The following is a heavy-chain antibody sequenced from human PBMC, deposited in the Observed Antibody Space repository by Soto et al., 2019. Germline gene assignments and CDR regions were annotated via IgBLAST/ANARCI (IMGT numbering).Heavy chain of an antibody. CDR2: IYYSGSA. V-gene: IGHV4-59*08. D-gene: IGHD1-26*01. CDR3: ARGWWEREGYVMDV. CDR1: GASIGSYC. Sequence: SKTLCVTCSISGASIGSYCWSAIRQNAGKELQYIGYIYYSGSANYNPSLKSRVTISDDTSTNQFFLTLTSVTAADTAVYYCARGWWEREGYVMDVWGQGTTVT. J-gene: IGHJ6*02.